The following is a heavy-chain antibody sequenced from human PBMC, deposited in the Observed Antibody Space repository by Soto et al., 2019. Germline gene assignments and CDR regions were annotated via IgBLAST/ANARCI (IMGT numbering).Heavy chain of an antibody. Sequence: SETLSLTCTVSGGSVSSGSYYWSWIRQPPGKGLEWIGYIYYSGSTNYNPSLKSRVTISVDTSKNQFSLKLSSVTAADTAVYYCARDSIAAQFDPWGQGTLVTVSS. D-gene: IGHD6-6*01. V-gene: IGHV4-61*01. CDR3: ARDSIAAQFDP. CDR2: IYYSGST. CDR1: GGSVSSGSYY. J-gene: IGHJ5*02.